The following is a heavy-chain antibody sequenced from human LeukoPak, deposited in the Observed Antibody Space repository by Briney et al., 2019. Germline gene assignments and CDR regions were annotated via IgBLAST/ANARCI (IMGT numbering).Heavy chain of an antibody. CDR1: GYTFTGYY. J-gene: IGHJ4*02. V-gene: IGHV1-2*02. CDR3: ARDCWGGQWLVHLNY. Sequence: ASVKVSCKASGYTFTGYYMHWVRQAPGQGLEWMGWINPNSGGTNYAQKFQGRVTMTRDTSISTAYMELSRLKSDDTAVYYCARDCWGGQWLVHLNYWGQGTLVTVSS. D-gene: IGHD6-19*01. CDR2: INPNSGGT.